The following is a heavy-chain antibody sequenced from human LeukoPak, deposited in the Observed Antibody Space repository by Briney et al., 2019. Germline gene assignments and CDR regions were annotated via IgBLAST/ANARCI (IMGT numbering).Heavy chain of an antibody. Sequence: GGSLRLSCAASGFTFSSYSMNWVRQAPGKGLEWVSYISSSSSTIYYADSVKGRFTISRDNAKNSLYLQMNSLRAEDTAVYYCARGSPKWSTLLDNWGQGTLVTVSS. CDR3: ARGSPKWSTLLDN. D-gene: IGHD2-8*01. CDR2: ISSSSSTI. CDR1: GFTFSSYS. V-gene: IGHV3-48*04. J-gene: IGHJ4*02.